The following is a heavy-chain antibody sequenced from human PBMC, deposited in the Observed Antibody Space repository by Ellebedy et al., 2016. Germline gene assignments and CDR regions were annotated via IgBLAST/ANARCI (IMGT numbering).Heavy chain of an antibody. J-gene: IGHJ3*02. CDR1: GFTFSSYS. Sequence: GESLKISXAASGFTFSSYSMNWVRQAPGKGLEWVSSISSSSSYIYYADSVKGRFTISRDNAKNSLYLQMNSLRAEDTAVYYCAREARPDRAFDIWGQGTMVTVSS. V-gene: IGHV3-21*01. D-gene: IGHD3-22*01. CDR3: AREARPDRAFDI. CDR2: ISSSSSYI.